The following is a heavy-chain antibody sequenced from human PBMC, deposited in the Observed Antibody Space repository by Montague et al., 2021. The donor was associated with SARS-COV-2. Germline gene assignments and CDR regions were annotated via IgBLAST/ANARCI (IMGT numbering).Heavy chain of an antibody. V-gene: IGHV4-59*01. D-gene: IGHD1-1*01. CDR3: ARAQNTCFIANCVNYFEV. Sequence: SETLSLTCYGLGSSNSGDDRRCTRQNSSHDGEWNADVHYTESTEYNPSLKTRVTLSLDTPRNHFSLKLRSVTAADTAVYYCARAQNTCFIANCVNYFEVWGLGVLVTGSS. CDR1: SSNSGDD. J-gene: IGHJ4*02. CDR2: VHYTEST.